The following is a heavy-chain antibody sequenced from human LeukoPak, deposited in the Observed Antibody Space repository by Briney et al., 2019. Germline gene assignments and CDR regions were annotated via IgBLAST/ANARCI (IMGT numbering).Heavy chain of an antibody. Sequence: SETLSLTCTVSGGSISSSSYYWGWIRQPPGKGLEWIGSIYYSGSTYYNPSLKSRVTISVDTSKNQFSLKLSSVTAADTAVYYCARPNPQGAFDIWGQGTMVTVSS. J-gene: IGHJ3*02. V-gene: IGHV4-39*01. CDR1: GGSISSSSYY. CDR2: IYYSGST. CDR3: ARPNPQGAFDI. D-gene: IGHD2-8*01.